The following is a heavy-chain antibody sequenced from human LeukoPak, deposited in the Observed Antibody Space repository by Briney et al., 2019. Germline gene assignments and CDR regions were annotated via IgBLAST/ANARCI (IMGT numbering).Heavy chain of an antibody. CDR2: ISSSSTYI. V-gene: IGHV3-21*01. J-gene: IGHJ4*02. D-gene: IGHD3-10*01. CDR1: GFSFSSYT. Sequence: GGSLRLSCAASGFSFSSYTMNWVRQAPGKGLEWVSSISSSSTYIYYADSVKGRFTISRDNAKNSLYLQMNSLRAEDTAVYYCARDEEGSGSYFRNWGQGTLVTVSS. CDR3: ARDEEGSGSYFRN.